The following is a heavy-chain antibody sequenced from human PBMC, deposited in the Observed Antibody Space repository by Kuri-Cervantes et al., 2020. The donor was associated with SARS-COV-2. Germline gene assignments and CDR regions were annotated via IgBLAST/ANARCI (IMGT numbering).Heavy chain of an antibody. D-gene: IGHD1-1*01. CDR3: VRDGDHWNFDY. CDR2: ISGSGGST. Sequence: GESLKISCAASGFTFSSYAMSWVRQARGKGLEWVSAISGSGGSTYYADSLKGRFTLSRDNAKNMLFLQMNSLRAEDTAVYYCVRDGDHWNFDYWGQGTLVTVSS. V-gene: IGHV3-23*01. J-gene: IGHJ4*02. CDR1: GFTFSSYA.